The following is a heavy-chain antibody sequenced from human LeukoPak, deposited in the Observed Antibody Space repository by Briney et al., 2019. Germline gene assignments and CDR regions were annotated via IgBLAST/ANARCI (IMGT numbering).Heavy chain of an antibody. D-gene: IGHD2-2*02. Sequence: GGSLRLSCAASKFSFSSYWMHWVRQAPGKGLVWVSRINSDGSRTNYADSVKGRFTISRDNAKNTLYLQMSSLRAEDTAVYYCGKEVPGDIVYLDYWGQGTLVTVSS. J-gene: IGHJ4*02. CDR1: KFSFSSYW. V-gene: IGHV3-74*01. CDR2: INSDGSRT. CDR3: GKEVPGDIVYLDY.